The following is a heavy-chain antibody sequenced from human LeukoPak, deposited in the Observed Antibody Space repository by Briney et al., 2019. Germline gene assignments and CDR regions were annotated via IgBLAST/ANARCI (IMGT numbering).Heavy chain of an antibody. D-gene: IGHD1-1*01. CDR1: GVSISSNSYY. V-gene: IGHV4-61*02. J-gene: IGHJ4*02. CDR2: IYTSGST. CDR3: ARDPGVNDPRDYYFDY. Sequence: PSETLSLTCSVSGVSISSNSYYWSWIRQPAGKGLEWIGRIYTSGSTNYNPSLKSRVTMSVDTSKNQFSLKLSSVTAADTAVYYCARDPGVNDPRDYYFDYWGQGTLVTVSS.